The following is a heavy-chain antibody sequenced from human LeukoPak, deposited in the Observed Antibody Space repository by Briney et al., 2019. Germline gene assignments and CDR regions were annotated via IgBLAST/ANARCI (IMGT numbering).Heavy chain of an antibody. CDR3: ARVMPYSGSYYASPVGVVPQYFDY. CDR1: GGSFSGYY. Sequence: KASETLSLTCAVYGGSFSGYYWSWIRQPPGKGLEWIGETNHSGSTNYNPSLKSRVTISVDTSKNQFSLKLSSVTAADTAVYYCARVMPYSGSYYASPVGVVPQYFDYWGQGTLVTVSS. D-gene: IGHD1-26*01. V-gene: IGHV4-34*01. J-gene: IGHJ4*02. CDR2: TNHSGST.